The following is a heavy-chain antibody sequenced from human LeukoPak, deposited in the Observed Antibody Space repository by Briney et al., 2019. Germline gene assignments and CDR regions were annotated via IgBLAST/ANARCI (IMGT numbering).Heavy chain of an antibody. J-gene: IGHJ6*03. Sequence: GGSLRLSCAASGFTFSSYWMSWVRQAPGKGLEWVANIKQDGSEKYYVDSVKGRFTISRDNAKNSLYVQMNSLRAEDTAVYYCARVDRSLLFGYYCYYMDVWGKGTTVTVSS. V-gene: IGHV3-7*01. CDR1: GFTFSSYW. CDR3: ARVDRSLLFGYYCYYMDV. CDR2: IKQDGSEK. D-gene: IGHD2-21*01.